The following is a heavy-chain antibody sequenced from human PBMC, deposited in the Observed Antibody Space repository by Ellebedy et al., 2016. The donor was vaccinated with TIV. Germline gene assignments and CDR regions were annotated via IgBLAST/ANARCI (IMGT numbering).Heavy chain of an antibody. D-gene: IGHD4-11*01. CDR2: ISYDGSDK. CDR3: AKPGSNTFDN. CDR1: GFTFSHYA. Sequence: PGGSLRLSCAASGFTFSHYAIHWVRQAPGKGLERVAFISYDGSDKYYADSVKGRFTTSRDISTNTLYLQTNSLTVEDTAVYYCAKPGSNTFDNWGQGPLVTVST. V-gene: IGHV3-30*01. J-gene: IGHJ4*02.